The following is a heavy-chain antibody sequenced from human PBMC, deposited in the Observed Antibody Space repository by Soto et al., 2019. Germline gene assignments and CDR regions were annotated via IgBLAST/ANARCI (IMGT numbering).Heavy chain of an antibody. Sequence: HPGGSLRLSCAASGFTFSSYAMSWVRQAPGKGLEWVSDISGSGGSTYYADSVKGRFTISGDNSKNTLYLQMNSLRAEDTAVYYCANGSRFVHWGQGTLVTVSS. CDR2: ISGSGGST. D-gene: IGHD3-10*01. J-gene: IGHJ5*02. CDR1: GFTFSSYA. CDR3: ANGSRFVH. V-gene: IGHV3-23*01.